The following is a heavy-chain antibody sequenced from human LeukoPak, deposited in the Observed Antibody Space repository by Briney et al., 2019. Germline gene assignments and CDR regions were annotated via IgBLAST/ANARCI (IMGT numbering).Heavy chain of an antibody. D-gene: IGHD6-6*01. V-gene: IGHV1-2*02. J-gene: IGHJ4*02. CDR3: ATEGFESSSSVDY. Sequence: ASXXVXCKASGXTFTXYYMHWVRQAPGQGLEWMGWINPNSGGTNYEQKFQGRVTMTRDTSNRTDYMEVSRQRSDDTAVYYCATEGFESSSSVDYWGQGTLVTVSS. CDR1: GXTFTXYY. CDR2: INPNSGGT.